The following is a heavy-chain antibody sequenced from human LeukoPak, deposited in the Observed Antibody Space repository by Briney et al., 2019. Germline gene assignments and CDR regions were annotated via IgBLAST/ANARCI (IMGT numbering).Heavy chain of an antibody. CDR1: GGSFSVYY. CDR3: ASISIAAARKAFDI. D-gene: IGHD6-13*01. Sequence: SETLSLTCAVYGGSFSVYYWSWIRQPPGKGLEWIGEINHSGSTNYNPSLKSRVTISVDTSKNQFSLKLSSVTAADTAVYYCASISIAAARKAFDIWGQGTMVTVYS. V-gene: IGHV4-34*01. CDR2: INHSGST. J-gene: IGHJ3*02.